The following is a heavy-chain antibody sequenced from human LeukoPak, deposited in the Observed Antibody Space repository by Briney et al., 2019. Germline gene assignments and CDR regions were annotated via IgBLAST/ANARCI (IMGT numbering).Heavy chain of an antibody. D-gene: IGHD3-3*01. CDR2: IKPDGSEK. Sequence: GGSLRLSCAASGFTFSNYWMSWVRQAPGKGLEWVANIKPDGSEKYYVDSVMGRFSISRDNVGNALYLQMNSLRVGDTALYYCARGDFWSGDYTDAFDVWGQGTMVTVSS. J-gene: IGHJ3*01. CDR3: ARGDFWSGDYTDAFDV. CDR1: GFTFSNYW. V-gene: IGHV3-7*04.